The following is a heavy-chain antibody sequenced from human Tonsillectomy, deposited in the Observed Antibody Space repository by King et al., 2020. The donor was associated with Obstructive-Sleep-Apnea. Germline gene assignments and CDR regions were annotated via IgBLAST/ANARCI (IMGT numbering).Heavy chain of an antibody. J-gene: IGHJ6*02. Sequence: VQLVESGGGLVKPGGSLRLSCAASGFTFSDYYMSWIRQAPGKGLEWVSYISSSDSTINYADFVKGRFTISRDNAKKSLYLQMNSLRAEDTAVYYCARDLAPSSSLYYYYAMDVWGQGTTVIVSS. CDR2: ISSSDSTI. V-gene: IGHV3-11*01. CDR3: ARDLAPSSSLYYYYAMDV. D-gene: IGHD6-13*01. CDR1: GFTFSDYY.